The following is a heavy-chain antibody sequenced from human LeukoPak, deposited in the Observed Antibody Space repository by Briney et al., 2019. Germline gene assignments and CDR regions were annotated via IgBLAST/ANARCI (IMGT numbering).Heavy chain of an antibody. CDR3: ARDLGAYYYDSSGSQPGDAFDI. V-gene: IGHV1-2*02. D-gene: IGHD3-22*01. CDR2: INPNSGGT. Sequence: ASVKVSCKASGYTFTGYYMHWVRQAPGQGLEWVGWINPNSGGTNYAQKFQGRVTMTRDTSISTAYMELSRLRSDDTAVYYCARDLGAYYYDSSGSQPGDAFDIWGQGTMVTVSS. J-gene: IGHJ3*02. CDR1: GYTFTGYY.